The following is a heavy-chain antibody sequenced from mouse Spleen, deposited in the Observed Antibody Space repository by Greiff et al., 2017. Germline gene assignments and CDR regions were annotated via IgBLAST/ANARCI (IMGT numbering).Heavy chain of an antibody. D-gene: IGHD4-1*01. CDR2: IRNKANGYTT. Sequence: DVMLVESGGGLVQPGGSLSLSCAASGFTFTDYYMSWVRQPPGKALEWLGFIRNKANGYTTEYSASVKGRFTISRDNSQSILYLQMNALRAEDSATYYCARLTGFAMDYWGQGTSVTVSS. CDR3: ARLTGFAMDY. J-gene: IGHJ4*01. CDR1: GFTFTDYY. V-gene: IGHV7-3*01.